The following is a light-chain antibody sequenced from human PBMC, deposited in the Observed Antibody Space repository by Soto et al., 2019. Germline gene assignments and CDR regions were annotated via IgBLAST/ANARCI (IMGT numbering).Light chain of an antibody. J-gene: IGKJ3*01. CDR3: QKYSSDPV. V-gene: IGKV1-27*01. CDR1: QGIRNY. CDR2: AES. Sequence: DIQMTQSPTSLSASVGDRVTITCRASQGIRNYVAWYQQIPGKAPKLLIYAESTLQSGVASRFSRSGSGTDFTLTINGLQPEDVATYSCQKYSSDPVFGPGTKVEIK.